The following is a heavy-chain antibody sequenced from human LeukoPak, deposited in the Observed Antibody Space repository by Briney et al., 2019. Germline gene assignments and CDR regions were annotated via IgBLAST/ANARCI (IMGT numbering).Heavy chain of an antibody. J-gene: IGHJ4*02. Sequence: SETLSLTCTVSGGSFSSSNYTWGWIRQPPGKGLEWIGTIYYTGSTYYNPSLKSRVTISVDTSKKHFSLKLNSVTAADTAVYYCARDQGTIILGYFDYWGQGTLVTVSS. CDR1: GGSFSSSNYT. CDR2: IYYTGST. D-gene: IGHD3-22*01. V-gene: IGHV4-39*07. CDR3: ARDQGTIILGYFDY.